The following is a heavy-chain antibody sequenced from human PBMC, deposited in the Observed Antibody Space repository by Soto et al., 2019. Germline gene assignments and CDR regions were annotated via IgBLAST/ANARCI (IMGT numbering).Heavy chain of an antibody. D-gene: IGHD1-7*01. CDR1: GFTFSSYD. Sequence: EVQLAESGGGMVQPGGSLRLSCVASGFTFSSYDMHWVRQAPGKGLEYVSSISSNGGTTYYGNSVKGGFTISRDNSKNTLDLQMGSLRAEDMAVYYCVRRVSGNYDYWGQGTVVTVSS. CDR2: ISSNGGTT. CDR3: VRRVSGNYDY. J-gene: IGHJ4*02. V-gene: IGHV3-64*01.